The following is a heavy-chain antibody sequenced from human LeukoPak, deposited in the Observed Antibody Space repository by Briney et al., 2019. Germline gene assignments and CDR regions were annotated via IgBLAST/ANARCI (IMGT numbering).Heavy chain of an antibody. J-gene: IGHJ3*02. Sequence: SVKVSCKASGGTFISYAISWVRQAPGQGLEWMGGIIPIFGTANYAQKFQDRVTITADKSTSTAYMELSSLRFEDTAVYYCARDEGAKIAFHIWGQGTMVTVSS. CDR2: IIPIFGTA. CDR3: ARDEGAKIAFHI. CDR1: GGTFISYA. V-gene: IGHV1-69*06. D-gene: IGHD1-26*01.